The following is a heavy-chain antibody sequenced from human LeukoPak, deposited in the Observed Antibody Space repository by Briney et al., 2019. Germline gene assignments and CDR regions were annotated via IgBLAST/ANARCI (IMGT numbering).Heavy chain of an antibody. J-gene: IGHJ4*02. CDR3: ARQLSSSGWGSYFDY. D-gene: IGHD6-19*01. CDR2: IYYSGST. V-gene: IGHV4-39*01. CDR1: GGSISSSSYY. Sequence: SETLSLTCTVSGGSISSSSYYWGWIRQPPGKGLEWSGSIYYSGSTYYNPSLKSRVTISVDTSKNQFSLKLSSVTAADTAVYYCARQLSSSGWGSYFDYWGQGTLVTVSS.